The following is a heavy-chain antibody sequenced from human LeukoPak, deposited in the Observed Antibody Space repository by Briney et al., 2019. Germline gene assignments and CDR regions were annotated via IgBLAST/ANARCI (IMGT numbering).Heavy chain of an antibody. CDR1: GFSVSVNY. CDR3: ARSWGSTEYYFDY. CDR2: ISSSGSTI. D-gene: IGHD3-16*01. Sequence: GGSLRLSCEISGFSVSVNYINWVRQAPGKGLEWVSYISSSGSTIYYADSVKGRFTISRDNAKNSLYLQMNSLRAEDTAVYYCARSWGSTEYYFDYWGQGTLVTVSS. V-gene: IGHV3-11*01. J-gene: IGHJ4*02.